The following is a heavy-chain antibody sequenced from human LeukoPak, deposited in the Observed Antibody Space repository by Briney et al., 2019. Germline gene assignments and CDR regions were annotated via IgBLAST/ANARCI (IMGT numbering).Heavy chain of an antibody. CDR2: IIPIFGTA. CDR3: ARVHYSNYFRSYYYMDV. D-gene: IGHD4-11*01. CDR1: GGTFSSYA. Sequence: GASVKVSCKASGGTFSSYAISWARQAPGQGLEWMGGIIPIFGTANYAQKFQGRVTITTDESTSTAYMELSSLRSEDTAVYYCARVHYSNYFRSYYYMDVWGKGTTVTVSS. J-gene: IGHJ6*03. V-gene: IGHV1-69*05.